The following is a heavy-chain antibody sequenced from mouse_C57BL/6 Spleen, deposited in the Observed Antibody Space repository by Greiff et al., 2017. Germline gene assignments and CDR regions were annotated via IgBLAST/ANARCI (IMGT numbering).Heavy chain of an antibody. V-gene: IGHV2-4*01. CDR3: AKNEGSLAY. CDR2: IWSGGST. Sequence: QVQLQQSGPGLVQPSQSLSITCTVSGFSLTSYGVHWVRQPPGKGLAWLGVIWSGGSTAYNAAFISRLSISKDNSKSQVFFKMNSLQADDTAIYYCAKNEGSLAYWGQGTLVTVSA. CDR1: GFSLTSYG. J-gene: IGHJ3*01.